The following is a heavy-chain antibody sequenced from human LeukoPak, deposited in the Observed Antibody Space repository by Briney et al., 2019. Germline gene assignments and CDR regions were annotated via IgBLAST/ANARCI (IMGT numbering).Heavy chain of an antibody. CDR2: ISYTGSP. Sequence: SETLSLTCTVSGVSTSSGDHNWSWIRQHPGKGLEWIGYISYTGSPDYNPSLRSRLTISVDTSQNQFSLRLSSVTAADTAVYYCARESDRYCSSTSCPNWYDPWGQGTLVTVSS. CDR1: GVSTSSGDHN. V-gene: IGHV4-31*03. D-gene: IGHD2-2*01. CDR3: ARESDRYCSSTSCPNWYDP. J-gene: IGHJ5*02.